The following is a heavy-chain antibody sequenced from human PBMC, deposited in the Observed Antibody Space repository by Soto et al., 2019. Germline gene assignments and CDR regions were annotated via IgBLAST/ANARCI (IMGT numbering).Heavy chain of an antibody. CDR1: GYTFTSYY. J-gene: IGHJ6*02. D-gene: IGHD1-26*01. Sequence: GASVKVSCKASGYTFTSYYMHWVRQAPGQGLEWMGIINPSGGSTSYAQKFQGRVTMTRDTSTSTVYMELSSLRSEDTAVYYCAREAWELRVYYYYGMDVWGQGTTVTVSS. CDR3: AREAWELRVYYYYGMDV. V-gene: IGHV1-46*01. CDR2: INPSGGST.